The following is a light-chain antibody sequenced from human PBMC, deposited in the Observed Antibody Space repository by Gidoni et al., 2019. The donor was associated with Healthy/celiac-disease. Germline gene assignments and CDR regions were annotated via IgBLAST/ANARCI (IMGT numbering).Light chain of an antibody. J-gene: IGLJ2*01. CDR3: NSRDSSGNHP. Sequence: SSELTQDPAVSVALGQTVRITCQGDSLRSYYASWYQQKQGKAPVLVIYGKNNRPSGIPDRFSGSSSGNTASLTITGAQAEDEADYYCNSRDSSGNHPFGGGTKLTVL. CDR1: SLRSYY. V-gene: IGLV3-19*01. CDR2: GKN.